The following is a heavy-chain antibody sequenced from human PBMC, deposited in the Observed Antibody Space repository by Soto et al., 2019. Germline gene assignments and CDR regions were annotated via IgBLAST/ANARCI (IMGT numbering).Heavy chain of an antibody. Sequence: PGGSLRLSCAASGFTFSDYWMLWVRQAPGKGLVWVSRTYTDGSRATYADSVKGRFTISRDNAKNSLYLQMDSLRVEDTAVYYCARGGYYDTNRYFPFAYWGPGTLVTVYS. CDR3: ARGGYYDTNRYFPFAY. V-gene: IGHV3-74*01. D-gene: IGHD3-22*01. J-gene: IGHJ4*02. CDR2: TYTDGSRA. CDR1: GFTFSDYW.